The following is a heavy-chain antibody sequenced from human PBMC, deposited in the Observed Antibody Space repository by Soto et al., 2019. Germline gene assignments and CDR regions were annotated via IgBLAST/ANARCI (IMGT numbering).Heavy chain of an antibody. CDR2: INPSGGST. Sequence: ASVKVSSKASGYPFTSYYMHWVRQAPGQGLEWMGIINPSGGSTSYAQKFQGRVTMTRDTSISTAYMELSRLTSDDTAVYYCASAAVTGTAGLDFWGQGTQVTVSS. CDR1: GYPFTSYY. J-gene: IGHJ4*02. CDR3: ASAAVTGTAGLDF. D-gene: IGHD6-19*01. V-gene: IGHV1-46*01.